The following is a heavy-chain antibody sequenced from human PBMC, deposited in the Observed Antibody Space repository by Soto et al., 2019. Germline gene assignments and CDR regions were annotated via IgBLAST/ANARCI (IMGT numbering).Heavy chain of an antibody. Sequence: PSVKVSGKASGYTLINYYIHWVRQAPRQGHEWMGWISPSSGSTNYAQKFQGRVTMTTDTSTSTAYMELRSLRSDDTAVYYCARDLPQPLDCSGGSCLLYWFDPWGQGTLVTVSS. V-gene: IGHV1-18*01. CDR3: ARDLPQPLDCSGGSCLLYWFDP. CDR1: GYTLINYY. D-gene: IGHD2-15*01. J-gene: IGHJ5*02. CDR2: ISPSSGST.